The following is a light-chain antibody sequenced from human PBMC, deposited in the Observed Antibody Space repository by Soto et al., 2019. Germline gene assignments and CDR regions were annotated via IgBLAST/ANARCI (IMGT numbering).Light chain of an antibody. V-gene: IGKV1-5*03. CDR1: QTISNS. CDR2: RSS. J-gene: IGKJ1*01. Sequence: DIQMTQSPSTLSESVGDRVTITGRASQTISNSFTWYQQRPGKAPKLLIYRSSILQHGVPSRFSGSGSGTEFTLTISSLQPDDFATYYCQQDSIYATFGQGTRVEI. CDR3: QQDSIYAT.